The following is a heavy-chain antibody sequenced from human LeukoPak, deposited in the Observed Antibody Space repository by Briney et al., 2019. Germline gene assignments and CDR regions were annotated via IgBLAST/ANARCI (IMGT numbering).Heavy chain of an antibody. CDR1: GLTFNSYG. CDR3: AKGGCSSTTCYLANP. V-gene: IGHV3-30*18. D-gene: IGHD2-2*01. Sequence: GGSLRLSCAASGLTFNSYGMHWVRQAPGKGLEWVAVISYDGTIRNYADSVKGRFTISRDNSKNTLYLQMNSLTAEDTAQYYCAKGGCSSTTCYLANPWGQGTLVTVSS. CDR2: ISYDGTIR. J-gene: IGHJ5*02.